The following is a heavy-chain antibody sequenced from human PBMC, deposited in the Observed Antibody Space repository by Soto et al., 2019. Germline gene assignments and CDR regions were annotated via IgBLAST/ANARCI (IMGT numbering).Heavy chain of an antibody. CDR1: GFTFGDYA. Sequence: GGSLRLSCTASGFTFGDYAMSWFRQAPGKGLEWVGFIRSKAYGGTTEYAASVKGRFTISRDDSKSIACLQMNSLKTEDTAVYYCTRDPNYFRCGSCYSFDIWGQGTMVTVSS. CDR2: IRSKAYGGTT. V-gene: IGHV3-49*03. CDR3: TRDPNYFRCGSCYSFDI. D-gene: IGHD2-2*02. J-gene: IGHJ3*02.